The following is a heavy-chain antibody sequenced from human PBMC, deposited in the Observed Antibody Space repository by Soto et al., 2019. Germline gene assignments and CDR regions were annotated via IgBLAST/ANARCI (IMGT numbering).Heavy chain of an antibody. CDR2: INSDGSST. V-gene: IGHV3-74*01. Sequence: GGSLRLSCAASGFTFSNYWMHWVRQAPGKGLVWVSRINSDGSSTTYADSVKGRFTISRDNAKSTLYLQMNSLRAEDTAVYYCARGDLTYYFDCWGQGTLVTVSS. J-gene: IGHJ4*02. D-gene: IGHD3-9*01. CDR1: GFTFSNYW. CDR3: ARGDLTYYFDC.